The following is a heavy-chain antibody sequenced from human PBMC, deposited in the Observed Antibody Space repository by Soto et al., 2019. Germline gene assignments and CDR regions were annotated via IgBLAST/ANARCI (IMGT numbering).Heavy chain of an antibody. CDR2: IWYNGSST. CDR3: ARVYCSGGSCYQLDY. CDR1: GFTFSRFG. Sequence: GGSLRLSCAASGFTFSRFGMHWIRQAPGKGLEWVAVIWYNGSSTYYADSVKGRFTISRDNSKNTLYLQMNSLRAEDTAVYYCARVYCSGGSCYQLDYWGQGTLVTVSS. J-gene: IGHJ4*02. D-gene: IGHD2-15*01. V-gene: IGHV3-33*08.